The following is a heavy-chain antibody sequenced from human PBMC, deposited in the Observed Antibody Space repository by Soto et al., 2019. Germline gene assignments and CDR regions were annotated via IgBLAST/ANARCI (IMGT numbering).Heavy chain of an antibody. J-gene: IGHJ4*02. D-gene: IGHD3-16*01. Sequence: GGSLRLSCAASGFTVSSNSMSWVRQAPGKGLEWVSLIYTDGGTYYGDSVKGRFTISRDTYKKTLSLQMTSLRDDDTAVYYCGSDNSMLGAPFHYWGQGTLVTVSS. CDR3: GSDNSMLGAPFHY. V-gene: IGHV3-53*01. CDR1: GFTVSSNS. CDR2: IYTDGGT.